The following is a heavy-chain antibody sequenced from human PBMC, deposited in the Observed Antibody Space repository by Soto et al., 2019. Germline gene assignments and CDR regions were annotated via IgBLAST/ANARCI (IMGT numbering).Heavy chain of an antibody. CDR2: IYYSGST. Sequence: QLQLQESGPGLVKPSETLSLTCTVSGGSISSSSYYWGWIRQPPGKGLEWIGSIYYSGSTYYNPSLKSRVTISVDTSNTQFSLTLSSVTAADTAVSYCARHPAATFDYWGQGTLVTVSS. D-gene: IGHD2-2*01. J-gene: IGHJ4*02. CDR3: ARHPAATFDY. V-gene: IGHV4-39*01. CDR1: GGSISSSSYY.